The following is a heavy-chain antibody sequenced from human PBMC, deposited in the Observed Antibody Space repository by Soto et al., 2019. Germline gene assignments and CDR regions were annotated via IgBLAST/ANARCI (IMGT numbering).Heavy chain of an antibody. V-gene: IGHV3-33*01. CDR3: ARDQNTRSYYYGSGSYYKMGKVYYYGMDV. CDR2: IWYDGSNK. J-gene: IGHJ6*02. CDR1: GFTFSSYG. Sequence: GGSLRLSCAASGFTFSSYGMHWVRQAPGKGLEWVAVIWYDGSNKYYADSVKGRFTISRDNSKNTLYLQMNSLRAEDTAVYYCARDQNTRSYYYGSGSYYKMGKVYYYGMDVWGQGTTVTVSS. D-gene: IGHD3-10*01.